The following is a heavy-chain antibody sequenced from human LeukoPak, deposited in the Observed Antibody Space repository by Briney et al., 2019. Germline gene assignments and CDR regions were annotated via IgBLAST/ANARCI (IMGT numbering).Heavy chain of an antibody. CDR2: INHSGST. D-gene: IGHD5-18*01. V-gene: IGHV4-34*01. CDR1: GGSFSGYY. CDR3: ARTGSYGHNFDY. J-gene: IGHJ4*02. Sequence: PSETLSLTCAVYGGSFSGYYWSGIRQPPGKGLGWIGEINHSGSTNYNPSLKSRVTISVDTSKNQFSLKLSSVTAADTAVYYCARTGSYGHNFDYWGQGTLVTVSS.